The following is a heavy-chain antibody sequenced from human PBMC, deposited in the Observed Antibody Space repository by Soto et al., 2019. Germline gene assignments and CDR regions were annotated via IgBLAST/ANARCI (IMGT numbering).Heavy chain of an antibody. CDR2: IYYSGST. Sequence: SSETLSLTCTVSGGSISSGGYYWSWIRQHPGKGLEWIGNIYYSGSTYYNPSLKSRVTISVDTSKNQFSLKLSSVTAADTAVYYCARLVANYYGSGSSRFDYWGQGTLVTVSS. D-gene: IGHD3-10*01. CDR1: GGSISSGGYY. CDR3: ARLVANYYGSGSSRFDY. V-gene: IGHV4-39*01. J-gene: IGHJ4*02.